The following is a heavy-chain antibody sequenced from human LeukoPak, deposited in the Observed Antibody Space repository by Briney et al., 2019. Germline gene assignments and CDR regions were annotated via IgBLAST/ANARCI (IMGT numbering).Heavy chain of an antibody. V-gene: IGHV4-59*08. CDR1: SGSISGYH. Sequence: SETLSLTCIVSSGSISGYHWSWIRQSPGKGLEWIGYVYYRGITNYNPSLKSRVSISLDTANNQFSLRLTSVSAAYTAIYYCARLVATTGIADWFDPWGQGILVTVSS. CDR2: VYYRGIT. J-gene: IGHJ5*02. D-gene: IGHD6-13*01. CDR3: ARLVATTGIADWFDP.